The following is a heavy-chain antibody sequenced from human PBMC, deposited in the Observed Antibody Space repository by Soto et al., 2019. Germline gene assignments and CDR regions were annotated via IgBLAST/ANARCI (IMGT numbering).Heavy chain of an antibody. CDR1: GYIFTDYY. CDR3: ARKGYGVAFDA. CDR2: INPATGAT. V-gene: IGHV1-2*02. J-gene: IGHJ3*01. Sequence: QVQLEQSGAEVKKPGASVTVSCKASGYIFTDYYLHWVRQAPGQGLEWMGWINPATGATKYKQNLEGRLSLTRDTSKSTGFMDLSRLKSDDSATYYCARKGYGVAFDAWAQGKLVTVSS. D-gene: IGHD5-18*01.